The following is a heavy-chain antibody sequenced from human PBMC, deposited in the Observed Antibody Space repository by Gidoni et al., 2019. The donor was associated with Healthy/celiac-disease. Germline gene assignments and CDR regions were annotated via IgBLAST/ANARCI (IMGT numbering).Heavy chain of an antibody. J-gene: IGHJ4*02. CDR3: ARLIAAAGPFDY. CDR2: IYYSGST. V-gene: IGHV4-59*08. CDR1: GGSISSYY. D-gene: IGHD6-13*01. Sequence: LSLTCTVSGGSISSYYWSWIRQPPGKGLEWIGYIYYSGSTNYNPSLKSLVTISGDTSKNQFSLKLSSVTAADTAVYYCARLIAAAGPFDYWGQGTLVTVSS.